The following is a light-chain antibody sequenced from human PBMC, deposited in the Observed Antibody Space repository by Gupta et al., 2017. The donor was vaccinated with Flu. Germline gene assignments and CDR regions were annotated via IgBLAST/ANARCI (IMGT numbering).Light chain of an antibody. CDR1: STDVGSYYR. J-gene: IGLJ1*01. CDR2: EVT. CDR3: QSNDAGRVACV. Sequence: QSALTQPRSVSGSPGQSVTISCTGTSTDVGSYYRVHWYQQRPGTAPKLILYEVTKRPSGVPDRFSGSKSGNTASLTISGLQADDEADYYCQSNDAGRVACVFGTGTKVTVL. V-gene: IGLV2-11*01.